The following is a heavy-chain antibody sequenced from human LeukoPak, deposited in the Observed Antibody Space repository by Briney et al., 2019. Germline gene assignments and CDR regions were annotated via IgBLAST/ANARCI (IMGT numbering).Heavy chain of an antibody. CDR2: IYHSGST. J-gene: IGHJ4*02. V-gene: IGHV4-30-2*01. CDR3: ARLGNKWNEYYFDY. CDR1: GGSISSGGYS. Sequence: SQTLSLTCAVSGGSISSGGYSWSWIRQPPGKGLEWIGYIYHSGSTYYNPSLKSRVTISVDRSKNQFSLKLSSVTAADTAVYYCARLGNKWNEYYFDYWGQGTLVTVSS. D-gene: IGHD1-20*01.